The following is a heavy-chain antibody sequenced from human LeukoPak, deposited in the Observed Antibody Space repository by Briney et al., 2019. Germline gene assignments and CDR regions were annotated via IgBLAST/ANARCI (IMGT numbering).Heavy chain of an antibody. J-gene: IGHJ5*02. Sequence: SETLSLTCAVYGGSFSGYYWSWIRQPPGKGLEWIGEINHSGSTHYSPSLKSRLSISVDPSKNQFSLKLSSVTAADTAVYYCARGGGYCTNNVCPPWFDPWGQGALVTVSS. V-gene: IGHV4-34*01. CDR1: GGSFSGYY. CDR2: INHSGST. D-gene: IGHD2-8*01. CDR3: ARGGGYCTNNVCPPWFDP.